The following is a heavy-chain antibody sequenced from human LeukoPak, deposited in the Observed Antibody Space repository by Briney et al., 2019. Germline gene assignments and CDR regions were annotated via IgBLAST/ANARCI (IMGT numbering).Heavy chain of an antibody. CDR2: MNPNSGNT. CDR3: AKDLGTSGWYCDY. Sequence: ASVKVSCKASGYTFTSYDINWVRQATGQGLEWMGWMNPNSGNTGYAQKFQGRVTMTRNTSISTAYMELSSLRSEDTAVYYCAKDLGTSGWYCDYWGQGTLVTVSS. D-gene: IGHD6-19*01. V-gene: IGHV1-8*01. CDR1: GYTFTSYD. J-gene: IGHJ4*02.